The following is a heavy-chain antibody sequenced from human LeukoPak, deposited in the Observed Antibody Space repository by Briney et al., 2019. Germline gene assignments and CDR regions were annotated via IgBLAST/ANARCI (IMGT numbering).Heavy chain of an antibody. CDR2: ISSSSSTI. Sequence: PGGTLRLSCAASGFTFSSYGMSWVRQAPGKGLEWVSYISSSSSTIYYADSVKGRFTISRDNAKNSLYLQMNSLRAEDTAVYYCASIYLIVEATTFDYWGQGTLVTVSS. D-gene: IGHD1-26*01. CDR1: GFTFSSYG. J-gene: IGHJ4*02. V-gene: IGHV3-48*01. CDR3: ASIYLIVEATTFDY.